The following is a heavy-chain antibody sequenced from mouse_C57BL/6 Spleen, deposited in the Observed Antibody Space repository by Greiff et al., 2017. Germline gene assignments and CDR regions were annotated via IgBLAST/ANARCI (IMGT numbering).Heavy chain of an antibody. CDR2: IYPSDSAT. D-gene: IGHD3-2*01. CDR1: GYTFTSYW. J-gene: IGHJ2*01. V-gene: IGHV1-61*01. Sequence: VQLQQPGAELVRPGSSVKLSCKASGYTFTSYWMDWVKQRPGQGLEWIGNIYPSDSATHYTQKFKDKATLTVDTYSSTAYMPLSRLTSKDSAVYYRAREVRHPGYLDYWGQGTTLTVSS. CDR3: AREVRHPGYLDY.